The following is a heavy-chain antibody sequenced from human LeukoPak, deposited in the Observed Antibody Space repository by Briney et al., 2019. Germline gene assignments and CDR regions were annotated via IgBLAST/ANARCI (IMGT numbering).Heavy chain of an antibody. CDR3: ASPLWFGELAQRNYYYYYMDV. V-gene: IGHV1-18*01. D-gene: IGHD3-10*01. CDR2: ISAYNGNT. CDR1: AYTFTSYG. Sequence: ASVKVSCKASAYTFTSYGISWVRQAPGQGLEGVGWISAYNGNTNYAQKHQGRVTMTTDTYTSTAYMELRSLRSDDTAVYYCASPLWFGELAQRNYYYYYMDVWGKGTTVTVSS. J-gene: IGHJ6*03.